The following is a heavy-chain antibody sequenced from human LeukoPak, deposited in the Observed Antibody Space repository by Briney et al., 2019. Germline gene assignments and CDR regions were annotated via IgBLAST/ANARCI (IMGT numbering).Heavy chain of an antibody. CDR1: GGSFSGYY. CDR2: INHSGST. V-gene: IGHV4-34*01. CDR3: ARAPPTYYYGSGSHGFDY. J-gene: IGHJ4*02. Sequence: ASETLSLTCAVYGGSFSGYYWSWIRQPPGKGLEWIGEINHSGSTNYNPSLKSRVTISVDTSKNQFSLKLSSVTAADTAVYYCARAPPTYYYGSGSHGFDYWGQGTLVTVSS. D-gene: IGHD3-10*01.